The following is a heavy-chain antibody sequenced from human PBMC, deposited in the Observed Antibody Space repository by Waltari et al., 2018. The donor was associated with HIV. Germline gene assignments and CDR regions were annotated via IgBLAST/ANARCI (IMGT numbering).Heavy chain of an antibody. J-gene: IGHJ5*02. CDR2: IYPDDTT. V-gene: IGHV3-53*01. CDR1: SFSVSGKH. CDR3: ATGVRYYGP. Sequence: AESGGRLIQPGGSLGLSCTASSFSVSGKHVTWLRQAPGGSLEWVAVIYPDDTTHYADSVSGRFTISRAKSRTTVLLLMNGLFVDDTATYFCATGVRYYGPWGQGTRVTVSS. D-gene: IGHD3-10*01.